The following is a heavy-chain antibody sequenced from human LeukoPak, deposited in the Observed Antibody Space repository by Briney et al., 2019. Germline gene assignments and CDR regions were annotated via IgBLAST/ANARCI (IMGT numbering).Heavy chain of an antibody. Sequence: PSETLSLTRTVSGGSISSSSYYWGWIRQPPGKGLEWIGSIYYSGSTYYNPSLKSRVTISVDTSKNQFSLKLSSVTAADTAVYYCARVPVEGSGWYGGLLDYWGQGTLVTVSS. V-gene: IGHV4-39*01. CDR3: ARVPVEGSGWYGGLLDY. D-gene: IGHD6-19*01. CDR1: GGSISSSSYY. CDR2: IYYSGST. J-gene: IGHJ4*02.